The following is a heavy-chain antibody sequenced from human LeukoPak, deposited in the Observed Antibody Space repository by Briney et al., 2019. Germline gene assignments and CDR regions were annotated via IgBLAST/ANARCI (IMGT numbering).Heavy chain of an antibody. D-gene: IGHD5-18*01. Sequence: SVKVSCKASGGTFSSYAISWVRQAPGQGLEWMGGIIPIFGTANYAQKFQGRVTITADESTSTAYMELSSLRSEDTAVYYCARGYVDTAMEGAFDIWGQGTMVTVSS. CDR1: GGTFSSYA. V-gene: IGHV1-69*13. J-gene: IGHJ3*02. CDR3: ARGYVDTAMEGAFDI. CDR2: IIPIFGTA.